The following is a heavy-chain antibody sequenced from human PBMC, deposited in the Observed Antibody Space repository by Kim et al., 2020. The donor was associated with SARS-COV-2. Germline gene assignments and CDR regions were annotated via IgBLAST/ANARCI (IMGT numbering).Heavy chain of an antibody. J-gene: IGHJ6*01. V-gene: IGHV3-30-3*01. CDR3: ARDRFVYYYDSSGYYDY. CDR2: ISYDGSNK. CDR1: GFTFSSYA. D-gene: IGHD3-22*01. Sequence: GGSLRLSCAASGFTFSSYAMHWVRQAPGKGLEWVAVISYDGSNKYYADSVKGRFTISRDNSKNTLYLQMNSLRAEDTAVYYCARDRFVYYYDSSGYYDY.